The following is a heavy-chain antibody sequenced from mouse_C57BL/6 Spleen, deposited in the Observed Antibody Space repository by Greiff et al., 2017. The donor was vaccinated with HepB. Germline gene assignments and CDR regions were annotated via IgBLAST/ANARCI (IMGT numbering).Heavy chain of an antibody. Sequence: VQLQQSGPELVKPGASVKISCKASGYTFTDYYMNWVKQSHGKSLEWIGDINPNNGGTSYNQKFKGKATLTVDKSSSTAYMELRSLTSEDSAVYYCARVYGSSYGYYAMDYWGQGTSVTVSS. V-gene: IGHV1-26*01. CDR3: ARVYGSSYGYYAMDY. J-gene: IGHJ4*01. CDR2: INPNNGGT. D-gene: IGHD1-1*01. CDR1: GYTFTDYY.